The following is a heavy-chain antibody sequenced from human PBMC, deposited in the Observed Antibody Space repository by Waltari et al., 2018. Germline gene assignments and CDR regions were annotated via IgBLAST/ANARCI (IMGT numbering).Heavy chain of an antibody. Sequence: QVQLVQSGAEVKKPGSSVKVSCKASGGTFSSYAISWVRQAPVQGIEWMGRIIPIFGTANYAQKFQGRVTITADKSTSTAYMELSSLRSEDTAVYYCARDLKGIAAAGTDWFDPWGQGTLVTVSS. V-gene: IGHV1-69*08. CDR1: GGTFSSYA. J-gene: IGHJ5*02. CDR2: IIPIFGTA. D-gene: IGHD6-13*01. CDR3: ARDLKGIAAAGTDWFDP.